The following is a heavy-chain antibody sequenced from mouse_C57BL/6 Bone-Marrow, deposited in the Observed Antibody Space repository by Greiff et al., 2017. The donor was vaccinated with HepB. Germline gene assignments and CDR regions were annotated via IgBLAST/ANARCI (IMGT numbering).Heavy chain of an antibody. J-gene: IGHJ3*01. CDR2: IYPRDGST. CDR3: ARPDYDYPTGWFAY. D-gene: IGHD2-4*01. CDR1: GYTFTSYD. V-gene: IGHV1-85*01. Sequence: QVQLQQSGPELVKPGASVKLSCKASGYTFTSYDINWVKQRPGQGLEWIGWIYPRDGSTKYNEKFKGKATLTVDTSSSTAYMELHSLTSEDSAVYFCARPDYDYPTGWFAYWGQGTLVTVSA.